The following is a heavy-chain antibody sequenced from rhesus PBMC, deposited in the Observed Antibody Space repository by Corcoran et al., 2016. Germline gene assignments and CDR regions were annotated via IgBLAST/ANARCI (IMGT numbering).Heavy chain of an antibody. CDR3: ASEGAAAPFDY. D-gene: IGHD6-25*01. Sequence: QLQLQESGPGLVKPSETLSVTCVVSGGSISSSYWSCIRQSPGKGLEWIGYIYGSVSSTNYNPSLKSRGNLSVDTAKNQLSLKLSSVTAADTAVYYCASEGAAAPFDYWGQGVLVTVSS. CDR2: IYGSVSST. CDR1: GGSISSSY. V-gene: IGHV4-169*02. J-gene: IGHJ4*01.